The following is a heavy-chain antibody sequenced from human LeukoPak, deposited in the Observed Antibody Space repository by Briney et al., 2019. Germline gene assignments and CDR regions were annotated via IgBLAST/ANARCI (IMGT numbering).Heavy chain of an antibody. CDR2: IYTTGST. CDR3: ARLGGTAYSSSSLDY. D-gene: IGHD6-13*01. CDR1: GGSISSYY. J-gene: IGHJ4*02. V-gene: IGHV4-4*07. Sequence: SETLSLTCTVSGGSISSYYWTWIRQPAGKGLEWIGRIYTTGSTNYNPSLNSRVTMSVDTSKNQFSLKLSSVTAADTAVYYCARLGGTAYSSSSLDYWGQGTLVTVSS.